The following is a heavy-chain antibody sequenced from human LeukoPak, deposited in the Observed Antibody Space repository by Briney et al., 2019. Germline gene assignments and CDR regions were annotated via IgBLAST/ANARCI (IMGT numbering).Heavy chain of an antibody. CDR3: ARYSHSGSYFYFDY. CDR1: GGSISSGGYS. CDR2: IYYSGST. Sequence: SQTLSLTCAVSGGSISSGGYSWSWIRQHPGKGLEWIGYIYYSGSTYYNPSLKSRVTISVDTSKNQFSLKLSSVTAADTAVYYCARYSHSGSYFYFDYWGQGTLVTVSS. V-gene: IGHV4-31*11. D-gene: IGHD1-26*01. J-gene: IGHJ4*02.